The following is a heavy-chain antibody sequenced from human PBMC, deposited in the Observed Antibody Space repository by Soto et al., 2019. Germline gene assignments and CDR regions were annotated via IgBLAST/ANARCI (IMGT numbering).Heavy chain of an antibody. J-gene: IGHJ6*02. Sequence: PSDTLSLTCAVSGGSISRGGYSWSWIRQPPGKGLVWIVYIYHSGSTYYNPSLKSRVTISVDRSKNQFSLKLSSVTAADTAVYYCARGPFEYAGGRCYYYYGMDVWGQGTTVTVSS. CDR3: ARGPFEYAGGRCYYYYGMDV. CDR2: IYHSGST. V-gene: IGHV4-30-2*01. D-gene: IGHD3-10*01. CDR1: GGSISRGGYS.